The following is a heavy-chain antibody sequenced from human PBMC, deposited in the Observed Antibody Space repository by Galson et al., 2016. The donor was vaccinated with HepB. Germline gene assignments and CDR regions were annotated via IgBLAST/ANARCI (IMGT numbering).Heavy chain of an antibody. Sequence: SLRLSCAASGFIFNNHWMSWVRQPPGKGLEWVANIKTDGSQRYYMDSVKGRFTISRDNAENSLYLQMSSLRAEDTAVYYCAREKAYDSIGYRGVHGSFDRWGRGTLVTVSS. CDR3: AREKAYDSIGYRGVHGSFDR. J-gene: IGHJ2*01. CDR1: GFIFNNHW. V-gene: IGHV3-7*03. CDR2: IKTDGSQR. D-gene: IGHD3-22*01.